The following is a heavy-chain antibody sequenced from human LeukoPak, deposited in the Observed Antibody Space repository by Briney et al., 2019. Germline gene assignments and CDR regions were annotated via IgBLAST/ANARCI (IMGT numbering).Heavy chain of an antibody. D-gene: IGHD2-2*01. CDR2: ISGSGSTI. V-gene: IGHV3-23*01. J-gene: IGHJ3*02. CDR3: AIHCSSTSCYWSRPAFDI. Sequence: QPGGSLRLSCAASGFTFSSYAMSWVRQAPGKGLEWVSAISGSGSTIYYADSVKGRFTISRDNAKNSLYLQMNSLRAEDTAVYYCAIHCSSTSCYWSRPAFDIWGQGTMVTVTS. CDR1: GFTFSSYA.